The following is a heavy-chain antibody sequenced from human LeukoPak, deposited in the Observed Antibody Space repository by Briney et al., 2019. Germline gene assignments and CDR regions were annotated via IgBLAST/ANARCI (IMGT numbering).Heavy chain of an antibody. V-gene: IGHV3-48*01. J-gene: IGHJ6*03. CDR2: ISSSSSTI. Sequence: TGGSLRLSCAASGLTFISYSMNWVRQAPGNGLQWVSYISSSSSTIYYADSVKGRFTISRDNAKNSLYLQMNSLRAEDTAVYYCARRGDYGDYYYYMDVWGKGTTVTVSS. D-gene: IGHD4-17*01. CDR3: ARRGDYGDYYYYMDV. CDR1: GLTFISYS.